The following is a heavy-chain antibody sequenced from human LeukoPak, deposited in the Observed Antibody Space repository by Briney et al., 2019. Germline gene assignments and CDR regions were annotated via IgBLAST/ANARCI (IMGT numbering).Heavy chain of an antibody. Sequence: SETLSLTCAVYGGSFSGYYWSWIRQPPGKGLEWIGSIYHSGSTYYNPSLKSRVTISVDTSKNQFSLKLSSVTAADTAVYYCARTLPAGVATPDYWGQGTLVTVSS. CDR3: ARTLPAGVATPDY. CDR1: GGSFSGYY. CDR2: IYHSGST. J-gene: IGHJ4*02. V-gene: IGHV4-34*01. D-gene: IGHD3-3*01.